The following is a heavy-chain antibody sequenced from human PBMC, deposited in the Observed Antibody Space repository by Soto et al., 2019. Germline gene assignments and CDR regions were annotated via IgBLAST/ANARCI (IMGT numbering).Heavy chain of an antibody. CDR3: ARPSRNAFDI. CDR2: INLNSGGT. V-gene: IGHV1-2*04. CDR1: GYTFTDYY. Sequence: ASVKVSCKSSGYTFTDYYMHWGRQAPGQGLEWMGWINLNSGGTNYAQNFQGWVTMTRDTSISTAYMELSRLRSDDTAVYYCARPSRNAFDIWGQGTMVTVSS. J-gene: IGHJ3*02.